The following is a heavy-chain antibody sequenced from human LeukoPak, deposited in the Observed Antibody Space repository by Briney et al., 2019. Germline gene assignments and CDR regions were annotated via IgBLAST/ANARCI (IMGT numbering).Heavy chain of an antibody. Sequence: ASVRVSCKASGYTFTRYAMHWVREAPGERLEGMGWINAGNGNTKYSQKFQGRVTITMNTSAITAYMDLISLRSEDTAVYYCARVPTQRESAFDIWGQGTMVTVSS. V-gene: IGHV1-3*01. CDR1: GYTFTRYA. CDR3: ARVPTQRESAFDI. CDR2: INAGNGNT. J-gene: IGHJ3*02.